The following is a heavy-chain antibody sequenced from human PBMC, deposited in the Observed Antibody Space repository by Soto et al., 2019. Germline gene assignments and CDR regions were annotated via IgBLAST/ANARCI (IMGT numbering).Heavy chain of an antibody. V-gene: IGHV1-18*01. D-gene: IGHD3-3*01. CDR2: ISTSNGYT. CDR1: GYSFSTYG. CDR3: ARARSFAVLEWSPSDCYGTDA. Sequence: QVQLVQSAGEVKEPGASLKVACKASGYSFSTYGISWVRQAPGQGLEWMGWISTSNGYTNYAQKFQGRVSMTTDTSTNTANMAVRSLTSDDTASYFCARARSFAVLEWSPSDCYGTDAWGQGPSVTVSS. J-gene: IGHJ6*02.